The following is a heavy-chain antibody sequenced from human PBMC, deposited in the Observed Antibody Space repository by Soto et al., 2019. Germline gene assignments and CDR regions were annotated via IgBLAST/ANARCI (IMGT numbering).Heavy chain of an antibody. V-gene: IGHV3-23*01. D-gene: IGHD3-10*01. CDR3: AKDQNYNGFDP. CDR1: TFTFSSYA. Sequence: SLRPAWAAATFTFSSYAMSWVRQAPGKGLEWISAISGSGGGTYYVDAVKGRFTITRDNSKNTLYRQMNSVRAEDTAVYYCAKDQNYNGFDPWGQGTLVTVSS. J-gene: IGHJ5*02. CDR2: ISGSGGGT.